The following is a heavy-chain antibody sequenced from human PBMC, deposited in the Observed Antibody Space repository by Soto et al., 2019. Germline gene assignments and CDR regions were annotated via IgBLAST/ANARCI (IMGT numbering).Heavy chain of an antibody. CDR2: IYYSGST. Sequence: QLQLQESGPGLVKPSETLSLTCIVSGGSISSISHYWGWIRQPPGKGLEWIGNIYYSGSTYYNPSLRSRVTISVDKSTNPVSLQLRSVTAADTAVYYCARLKTVVTSAFDIWGQGTMVTVSS. V-gene: IGHV4-39*01. CDR1: GGSISSISHY. J-gene: IGHJ3*02. D-gene: IGHD2-15*01. CDR3: ARLKTVVTSAFDI.